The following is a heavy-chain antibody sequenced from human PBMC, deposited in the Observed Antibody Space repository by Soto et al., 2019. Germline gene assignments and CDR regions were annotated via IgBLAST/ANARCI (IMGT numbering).Heavy chain of an antibody. CDR2: IIPILGIA. J-gene: IGHJ6*03. V-gene: IGHV1-69*04. Sequence: SVKVSCKASGGTFSSYTISWVRQAPGQGLEWMGRIIPILGIANYAQKFQGRVTITADKSTSTAYMELSSLRSEDTAVYYCARDLVVVVAANRYYYMDVWGKGTTVTVSS. D-gene: IGHD2-15*01. CDR1: GGTFSSYT. CDR3: ARDLVVVVAANRYYYMDV.